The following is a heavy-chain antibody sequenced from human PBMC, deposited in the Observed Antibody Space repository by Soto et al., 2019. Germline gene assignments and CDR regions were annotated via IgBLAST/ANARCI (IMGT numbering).Heavy chain of an antibody. CDR3: ARLVITGEFDY. J-gene: IGHJ4*02. CDR2: INPESGDT. Sequence: ASVKVSCKASGYNFGDYHIHWVRQAPGQGFEWMGWINPESGDTKCAQNFQGWVTMTTDTSSSTAYLGLRRLLSDDTAVYFCARLVITGEFDYWGQGTLVPVSP. D-gene: IGHD3-22*01. V-gene: IGHV1-2*04. CDR1: GYNFGDYH.